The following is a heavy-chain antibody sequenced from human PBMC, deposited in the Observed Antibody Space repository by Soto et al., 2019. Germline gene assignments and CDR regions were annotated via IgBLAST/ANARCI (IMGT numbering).Heavy chain of an antibody. CDR1: GFTFSDYY. CDR2: ISSSGSTI. J-gene: IGHJ6*02. Sequence: GGSLRLSCAASGFTFSDYYMSWIRQAPGKGLEWVSYISSSGSTIYYADSVKGRFTISRDNAKNSLYLQMNSLRAEDTAVYYCARDLPITAMASYYYYYGMDVWGQGTTVTVSS. V-gene: IGHV3-11*01. D-gene: IGHD5-18*01. CDR3: ARDLPITAMASYYYYYGMDV.